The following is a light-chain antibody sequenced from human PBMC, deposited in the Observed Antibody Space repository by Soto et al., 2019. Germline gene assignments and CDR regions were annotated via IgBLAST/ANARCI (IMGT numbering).Light chain of an antibody. CDR2: EAS. J-gene: IGKJ5*01. CDR3: QQYYHLPPIT. V-gene: IGKV1-33*01. CDR1: QDINNY. Sequence: DIQMTQSPSSLSVSVGDRITITCQASQDINNYLNWYQQKPGKAPKLLIYEASNLETGVPSRFSGSWSGTDFTFSISSLQPEDSATYYCQQYYHLPPITFGQGTRLEIK.